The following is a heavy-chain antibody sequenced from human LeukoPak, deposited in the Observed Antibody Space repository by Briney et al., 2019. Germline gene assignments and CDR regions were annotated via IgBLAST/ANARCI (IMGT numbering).Heavy chain of an antibody. CDR2: INHSGST. CDR1: GGSFSGYY. J-gene: IGHJ4*02. Sequence: SETLSLTCAVYGGSFSGYYWSWIRQPPGKGLEWIGEINHSGSTNYNPSLKSRVTISVDTSKNQFSLKLSSVTAADTAVYYCARANLQQLVLRGYFDYWGQGTLVTVSS. V-gene: IGHV4-34*01. CDR3: ARANLQQLVLRGYFDY. D-gene: IGHD6-13*01.